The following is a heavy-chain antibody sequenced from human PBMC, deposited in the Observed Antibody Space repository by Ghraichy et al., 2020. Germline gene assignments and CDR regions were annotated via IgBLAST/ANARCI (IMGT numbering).Heavy chain of an antibody. V-gene: IGHV3-21*01. D-gene: IGHD3-3*01. J-gene: IGHJ6*02. CDR1: GFTFSSYS. CDR3: ARDGHYDFWSGSYYYYYYGMDV. CDR2: ISSSSSYI. Sequence: GGSLRLSCAASGFTFSSYSMNWVRQAPGKGLEWVSSISSSSSYIYYADSVKGRFTISRDNAKNSLYLQMNSLRAEDTAVYYCARDGHYDFWSGSYYYYYYGMDVWGQGTTVTVSS.